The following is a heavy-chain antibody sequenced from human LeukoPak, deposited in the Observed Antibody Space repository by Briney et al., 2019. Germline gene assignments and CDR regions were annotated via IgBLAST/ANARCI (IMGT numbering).Heavy chain of an antibody. CDR3: TRGPWGDY. Sequence: GGPLRLSCTASGFTFGDNAKSWFRQAPGKGLEWVSFIRGKVYGGTTEYAASVKGRFTISRDDSKSIAYLQMNSLKIEDTAVYYCTRGPWGDYWGQGTLVTVSS. J-gene: IGHJ4*02. D-gene: IGHD7-27*01. CDR1: GFTFGDNA. V-gene: IGHV3-49*03. CDR2: IRGKVYGGTT.